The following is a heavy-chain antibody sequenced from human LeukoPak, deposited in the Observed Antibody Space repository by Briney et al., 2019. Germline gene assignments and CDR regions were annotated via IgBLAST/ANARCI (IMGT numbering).Heavy chain of an antibody. Sequence: SETLSLTCTVSGGSISSYYWSWLRQPPRKGLEWIGYIYYSGSTNYNPSLKSRVTISVDTSKSQFSLKLSSVTAADTAVYYCARRHYRDYMDVWGKGTTVTVSS. CDR2: IYYSGST. J-gene: IGHJ6*03. D-gene: IGHD3-16*02. CDR3: ARRHYRDYMDV. V-gene: IGHV4-59*08. CDR1: GGSISSYY.